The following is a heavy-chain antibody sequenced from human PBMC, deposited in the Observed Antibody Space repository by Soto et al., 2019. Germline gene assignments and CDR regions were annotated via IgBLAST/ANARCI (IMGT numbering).Heavy chain of an antibody. CDR1: GFTFSNVW. J-gene: IGHJ4*02. V-gene: IGHV3-15*07. D-gene: IGHD1-1*01. CDR3: TTGKTTVAYS. Sequence: EVLLVESGGGLVKPGGSLRLSCAASGFTFSNVWMNWVRQVPGKGLEWVGRIKSKSDGGTTDYAAPVKARFIISRDDSKNTLLLQMNSLETEDTAMYFCTTGKTTVAYSWGQGTLVTVSS. CDR2: IKSKSDGGTT.